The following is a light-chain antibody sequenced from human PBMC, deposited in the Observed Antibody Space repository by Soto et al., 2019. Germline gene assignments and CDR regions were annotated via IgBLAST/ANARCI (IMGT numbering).Light chain of an antibody. CDR2: EGS. Sequence: QSALTQPASVSGSPGQSITISCTGTSSDVGNYNLVSWYQQHPGKAPKLMIYEGSKRPSGVSNRFSGSKSGNTASLTISGLQSEDEAVYYCCSYAGSNTYVFGTGTKVTVL. CDR3: CSYAGSNTYV. CDR1: SSDVGNYNL. J-gene: IGLJ1*01. V-gene: IGLV2-23*01.